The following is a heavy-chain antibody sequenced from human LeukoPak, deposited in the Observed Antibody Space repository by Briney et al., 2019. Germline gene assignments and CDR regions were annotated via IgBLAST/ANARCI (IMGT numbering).Heavy chain of an antibody. CDR3: AKSGPYCSSTSCNYFDY. CDR1: GFNYSSYT. CDR2: ISASRDIT. D-gene: IGHD2-2*01. Sequence: GGSLRLSCAASGFNYSSYTMNWVRQAPGMGLEWLSYISASRDITYYADSVKGRFTISRDNAKNSLYLQMNSLRAEDTAVYYCAKSGPYCSSTSCNYFDYWGQGTLVTVSS. V-gene: IGHV3-48*01. J-gene: IGHJ4*02.